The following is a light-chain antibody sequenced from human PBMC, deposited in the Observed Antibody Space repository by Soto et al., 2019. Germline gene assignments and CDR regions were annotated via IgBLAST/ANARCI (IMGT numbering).Light chain of an antibody. Sequence: QSVLTQPPSASGTPGRRVPISCLGASSKIGRDTVNWYQQLPGMAPKLLIYSNNWRPSGVPDRFSGSKFGTSASLAISGLQFEDEADYYCAAWDGSLNGWVFGGGTKLTVL. CDR3: AAWDGSLNGWV. CDR2: SNN. V-gene: IGLV1-44*01. CDR1: SSKIGRDT. J-gene: IGLJ3*02.